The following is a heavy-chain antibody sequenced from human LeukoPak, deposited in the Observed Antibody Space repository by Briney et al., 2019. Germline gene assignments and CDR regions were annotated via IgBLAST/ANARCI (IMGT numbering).Heavy chain of an antibody. CDR3: ARGDGYSGYDYFDY. CDR1: GGSFSGYY. Sequence: SETLSLTCAVYGGSFSGYYWSWIRQPPGKGLEWIGYIYYTGSTNYNPSLKSRVTISLDTSKNQFSLKLSSVTAADTAVYYCARGDGYSGYDYFDYWGQGTLVTVSS. D-gene: IGHD5-12*01. CDR2: IYYTGST. V-gene: IGHV4-59*01. J-gene: IGHJ4*02.